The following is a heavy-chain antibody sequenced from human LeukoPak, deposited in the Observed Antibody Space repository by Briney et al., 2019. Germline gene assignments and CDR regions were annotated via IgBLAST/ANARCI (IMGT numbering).Heavy chain of an antibody. J-gene: IGHJ4*02. D-gene: IGHD3-16*02. CDR1: GFTFSDYY. CDR2: INSDGSST. CDR3: ARDTYDYVWGSYRLFDY. V-gene: IGHV3-74*01. Sequence: GGSLRLSCAASGFTFSDYYMSWVRQAPGKGLVWVSRINSDGSSTSYADSVKGRFTISRDNAKNTLYLQMNSLRAEDTAVYYCARDTYDYVWGSYRLFDYWGQGTLVTVSS.